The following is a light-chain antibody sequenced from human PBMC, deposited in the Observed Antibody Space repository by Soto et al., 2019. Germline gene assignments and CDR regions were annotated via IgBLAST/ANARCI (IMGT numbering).Light chain of an antibody. V-gene: IGLV1-51*01. J-gene: IGLJ1*01. Sequence: QSVMTQPPSVSAAPGQKVNISCSGSSSNMGGNSVSWYQQLPGTAPKLLIYDDNKRPSGIHDRFSGSKSGTSATLGITGFQTGDEADYYCGSWDSSLSAYVFGTGTKLTVL. CDR1: SSNMGGNS. CDR3: GSWDSSLSAYV. CDR2: DDN.